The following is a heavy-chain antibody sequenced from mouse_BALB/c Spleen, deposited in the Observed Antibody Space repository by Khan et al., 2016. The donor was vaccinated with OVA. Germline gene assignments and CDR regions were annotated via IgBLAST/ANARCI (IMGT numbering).Heavy chain of an antibody. D-gene: IGHD1-1*01. J-gene: IGHJ2*01. Sequence: QLEESGPGLVKPSQSLSPTCTVTGYSITSGYAWNWIRQFPGNKLEWMGYISYSGGTSYNPSLKSRISITRDTSKNQFFLQLNSVTTEDTATYYCARGNYYGYYFDYWGQGTTLTVSS. V-gene: IGHV3-2*02. CDR3: ARGNYYGYYFDY. CDR1: GYSITSGYA. CDR2: ISYSGGT.